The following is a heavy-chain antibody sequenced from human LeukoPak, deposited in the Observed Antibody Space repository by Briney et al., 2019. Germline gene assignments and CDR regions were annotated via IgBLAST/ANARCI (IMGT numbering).Heavy chain of an antibody. CDR2: INHSGST. Sequence: PSETLSLTCAAYGGSFSGYYWSWIRQPPGKGLEWIGEINHSGSTNYNPSLKSRVTISVDTSKNQFSLKLSSVTAADTAVYYCARGREYDFWSGYRRYFDYWGQGTLVTVSS. D-gene: IGHD3-3*01. CDR1: GGSFSGYY. V-gene: IGHV4-34*01. CDR3: ARGREYDFWSGYRRYFDY. J-gene: IGHJ4*02.